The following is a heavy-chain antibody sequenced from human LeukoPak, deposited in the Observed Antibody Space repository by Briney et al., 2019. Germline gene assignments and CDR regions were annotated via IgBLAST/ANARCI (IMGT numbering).Heavy chain of an antibody. V-gene: IGHV4-59*12. Sequence: SETLSLTCAVYGGSFSGYYWSWIRQPPGKGLEWIGYIYYSGSTNYNPSLKSRVTISVDTSKNQFSLKLSSVTAADTAVYYCAIDTYYYDSSGYYPFDYWGQGTLVTVSS. CDR3: AIDTYYYDSSGYYPFDY. CDR2: IYYSGST. CDR1: GGSFSGYY. D-gene: IGHD3-22*01. J-gene: IGHJ4*02.